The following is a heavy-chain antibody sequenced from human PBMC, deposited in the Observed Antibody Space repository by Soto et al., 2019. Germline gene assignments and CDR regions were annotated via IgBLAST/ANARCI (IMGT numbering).Heavy chain of an antibody. D-gene: IGHD4-17*01. CDR3: VGDYGDTQNYLDY. CDR1: GYSISRGYY. V-gene: IGHV4-38-2*01. Sequence: SETLSLTCAVSGYSISRGYYWGWIRQPPGKGLEWIGSFHHSGRTYYSPSLKSRVSISVDTSKNQLSLKLSSVTTADTAVYYCVGDYGDTQNYLDYWGQGTLVTVSS. CDR2: FHHSGRT. J-gene: IGHJ4*02.